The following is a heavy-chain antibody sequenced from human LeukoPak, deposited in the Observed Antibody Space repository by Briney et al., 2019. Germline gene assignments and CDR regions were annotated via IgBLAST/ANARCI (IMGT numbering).Heavy chain of an antibody. D-gene: IGHD3-10*01. CDR2: IYSGGTT. J-gene: IGHJ3*02. V-gene: IGHV3-66*01. CDR3: ARYTRYYGSGSYYGDAFDI. Sequence: GGSLRLSCAASGFIVSNNYMSWVRQAPGKGLEWVSVIYSGGTTYYADSVKGRFTISRDNSKNTLYLQMNSLRAEDTAVYYCARYTRYYGSGSYYGDAFDIWGQGTMVTVSS. CDR1: GFIVSNNY.